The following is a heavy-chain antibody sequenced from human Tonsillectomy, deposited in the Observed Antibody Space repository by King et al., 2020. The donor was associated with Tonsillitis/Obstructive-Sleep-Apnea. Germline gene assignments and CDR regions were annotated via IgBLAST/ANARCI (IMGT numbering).Heavy chain of an antibody. CDR3: ARDPPYYDFWSGQNWFDP. V-gene: IGHV1-18*01. Sequence: VQLVESGAEVKKPGASVKFSCKASGYTFTTYGISWVRQAPGQGLEWMGWISAYNGNTNYAQKLQGRVTMTTDTSTSTAYMELRSLRSDDTAVYYCARDPPYYDFWSGQNWFDPWGQGTLVTVSS. J-gene: IGHJ5*02. D-gene: IGHD3-3*01. CDR2: ISAYNGNT. CDR1: GYTFTTYG.